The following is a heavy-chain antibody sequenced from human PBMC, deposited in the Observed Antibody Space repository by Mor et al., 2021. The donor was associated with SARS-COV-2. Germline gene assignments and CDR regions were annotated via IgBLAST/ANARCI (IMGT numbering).Heavy chain of an antibody. CDR3: AKSMARGVTPHDY. CDR2: ISWNSGRI. D-gene: IGHD3-10*01. J-gene: IGHJ4*02. Sequence: GISWNSGRIVYADSVKGRFTISRDNAKNSLYLEMNSLRVEDTALYYCAKSMARGVTPHDYWGQGTLVTVSS. V-gene: IGHV3-9*01.